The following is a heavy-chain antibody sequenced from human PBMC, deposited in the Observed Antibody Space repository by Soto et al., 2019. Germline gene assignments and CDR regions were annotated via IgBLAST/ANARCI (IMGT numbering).Heavy chain of an antibody. Sequence: QVQLEQSGAEVKRPGSSVKVSCKASGGTFRNSAISWVRQAPGQGIEWMGGIMPIFRTPDYAQKFHGRVTITADESTSTAYMELSGLRSDDTAVYFCARDNDRPQLGGNYYYILDVWGHGTTVTVSS. CDR2: IMPIFRTP. CDR1: GGTFRNSA. D-gene: IGHD1-1*01. CDR3: ARDNDRPQLGGNYYYILDV. V-gene: IGHV1-69*12. J-gene: IGHJ6*02.